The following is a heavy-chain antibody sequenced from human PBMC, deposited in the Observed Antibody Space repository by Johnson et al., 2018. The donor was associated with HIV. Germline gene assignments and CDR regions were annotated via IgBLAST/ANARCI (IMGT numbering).Heavy chain of an antibody. Sequence: QVQLVESGGGVVQPGRSLRLSCVASGFTFSTYAMHWVRQAPGKGLEWVTIISYDGSNKFYADSVKGRFTISRDNSKNTLYLQMNSLRVEDTAVYYCARVGYDADAFDIWGQGTVVTVSS. CDR2: ISYDGSNK. D-gene: IGHD3-22*01. V-gene: IGHV3-30-3*01. J-gene: IGHJ3*02. CDR1: GFTFSTYA. CDR3: ARVGYDADAFDI.